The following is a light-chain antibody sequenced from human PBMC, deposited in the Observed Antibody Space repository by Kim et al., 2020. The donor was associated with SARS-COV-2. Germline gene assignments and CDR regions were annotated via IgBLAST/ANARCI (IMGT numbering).Light chain of an antibody. Sequence: GQRATISCSESSPNIGRNTLNWYQQFPGTAPQLLIDTDDRRPSGVSARVSCSKSGTSASLAISALRSEDEADYYCATWDDSLDVWMFGGGTQLTVL. CDR2: TDD. CDR3: ATWDDSLDVWM. J-gene: IGLJ3*02. V-gene: IGLV1-44*01. CDR1: SPNIGRNT.